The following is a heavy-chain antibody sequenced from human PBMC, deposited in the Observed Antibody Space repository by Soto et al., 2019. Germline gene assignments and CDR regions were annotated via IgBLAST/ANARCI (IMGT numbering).Heavy chain of an antibody. Sequence: QVQLVESGGGVVQPGRSLRLSCAASGFTFSSYAMHWVRQAPGKGLEWVAVISYDGSNKYYADSVKGRFTISRDNSKNTLYLQMNSLRAEDTAAYYCARVGYDFCFDCWGQGTLVTVSS. CDR3: ARVGYDFCFDC. D-gene: IGHD3-3*01. V-gene: IGHV3-30-3*01. CDR2: ISYDGSNK. J-gene: IGHJ4*02. CDR1: GFTFSSYA.